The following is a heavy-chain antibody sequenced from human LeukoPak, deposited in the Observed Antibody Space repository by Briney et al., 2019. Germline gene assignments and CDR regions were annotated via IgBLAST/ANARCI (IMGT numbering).Heavy chain of an antibody. D-gene: IGHD2-2*01. CDR2: INWSGGST. CDR1: GFAFDEHG. V-gene: IGHV3-20*04. Sequence: PGGSLRLSGTASGFAFDEHGMSWVRQVPGKGLEWVSGINWSGGSTGYADPLRGRFTISRDNAKNSLYLQVDSLRAEDTALYYCARAPITSPFYFDYWGQGTLVTVSS. CDR3: ARAPITSPFYFDY. J-gene: IGHJ4*02.